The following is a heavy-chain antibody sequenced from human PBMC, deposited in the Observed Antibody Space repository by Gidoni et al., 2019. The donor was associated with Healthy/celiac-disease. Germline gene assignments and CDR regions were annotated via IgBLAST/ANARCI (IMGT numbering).Heavy chain of an antibody. CDR2: ISWDGGST. CDR3: AKDSAGYNYGYAQIDY. D-gene: IGHD5-18*01. J-gene: IGHJ4*02. V-gene: IGHV3-43*01. CDR1: GFTFDHYT. Sequence: EVQLVESGGVVVQPGGSLRLSCAASGFTFDHYTMHWVRQPPGKGLEWVSLISWDGGSTYYADSVKGRFAISRDNSKNSLYLQMNSLRTEDTALYYCAKDSAGYNYGYAQIDYWGQGTLVTVSS.